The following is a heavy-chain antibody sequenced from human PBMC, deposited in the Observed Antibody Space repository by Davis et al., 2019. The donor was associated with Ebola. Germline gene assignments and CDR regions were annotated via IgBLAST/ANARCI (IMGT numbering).Heavy chain of an antibody. J-gene: IGHJ4*02. V-gene: IGHV1-18*01. Sequence: ASVKVSCKTSGYTFTSYGISWVRQAPGQGLEWMGWINPHNGNTNYAQNVQGRVTMTTDTSTSTAYMEVGILRSDDTAVYYCARAQFPTTSDHWGQGTLVTVSS. D-gene: IGHD1-1*01. CDR3: ARAQFPTTSDH. CDR2: INPHNGNT. CDR1: GYTFTSYG.